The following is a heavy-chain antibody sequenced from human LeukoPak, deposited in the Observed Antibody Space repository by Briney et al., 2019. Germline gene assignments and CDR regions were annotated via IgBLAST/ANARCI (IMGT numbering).Heavy chain of an antibody. CDR3: ARAGVTYYYDSTFDY. J-gene: IGHJ4*02. V-gene: IGHV3-74*01. Sequence: GGSLRLSCAASGFTFSRYWMHWVRQAPGKGLVWVSRINSDGSSTSYADSVKGRFTISRDNAKNTLYQQMNSLRAEDTAVYYCARAGVTYYYDSTFDYWGQGTLVTVSS. CDR2: INSDGSST. D-gene: IGHD3-22*01. CDR1: GFTFSRYW.